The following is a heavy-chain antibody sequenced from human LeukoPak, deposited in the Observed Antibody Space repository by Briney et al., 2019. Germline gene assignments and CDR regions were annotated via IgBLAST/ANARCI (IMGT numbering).Heavy chain of an antibody. J-gene: IGHJ4*02. CDR2: ISYDGSNK. CDR3: ARDPIVGATTGVFDY. D-gene: IGHD1-26*01. Sequence: GGSLRLSCAASGFTFSSYAMHWVRQAPGKGLEWVAVISYDGSNKYYADSVKGRFTISRDNSKNTLYLQMNSLRAEDTAVYYCARDPIVGATTGVFDYWGQGTLVTVSS. V-gene: IGHV3-30-3*01. CDR1: GFTFSSYA.